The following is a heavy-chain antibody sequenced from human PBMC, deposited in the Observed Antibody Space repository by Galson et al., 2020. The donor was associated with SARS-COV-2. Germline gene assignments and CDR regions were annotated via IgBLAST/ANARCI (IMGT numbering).Heavy chain of an antibody. V-gene: IGHV3-23*01. CDR1: GFSFATYA. J-gene: IGHJ4*02. CDR2: ISPNGGTT. D-gene: IGHD6-19*01. Sequence: TGGSLRLSCAASGFSFATYAMTWVRQAPGKGLDWVSSISPNGGTTHYADSVKGRFTISRDNSKNTVYLQMNGLRAADTAVYYCAKVGASGYYWGQGTLVTVSS. CDR3: AKVGASGYY.